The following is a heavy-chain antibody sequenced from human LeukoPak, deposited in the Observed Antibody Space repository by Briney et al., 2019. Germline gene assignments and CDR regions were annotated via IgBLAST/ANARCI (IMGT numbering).Heavy chain of an antibody. Sequence: GGSLRLSCAASGFTFSSYSMNWVRQAPGKGLEWVSSISSSSSYIYYADSVKGRFTISRDNAKNSLYLQMNSLRAEDTAVYYCAIGYCSGGSCARGAFDIWGQGTMVTVSS. D-gene: IGHD2-15*01. CDR3: AIGYCSGGSCARGAFDI. J-gene: IGHJ3*02. V-gene: IGHV3-21*01. CDR2: ISSSSSYI. CDR1: GFTFSSYS.